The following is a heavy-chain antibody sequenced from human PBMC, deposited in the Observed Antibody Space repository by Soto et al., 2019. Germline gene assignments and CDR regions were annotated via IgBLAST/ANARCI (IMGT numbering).Heavy chain of an antibody. CDR2: IYYSGST. J-gene: IGHJ4*02. Sequence: SETLSLTCTVSGGSISSGGYYWSWIRQHPGKGLEWIGYIYYSGSTYYNPSLKSRVTISVDTSKNQFSLKLSSVTAADTAVYYCARERGRGSWYGRYFDYWGQGTLVTGSS. CDR3: ARERGRGSWYGRYFDY. CDR1: GGSISSGGYY. D-gene: IGHD6-13*01. V-gene: IGHV4-31*03.